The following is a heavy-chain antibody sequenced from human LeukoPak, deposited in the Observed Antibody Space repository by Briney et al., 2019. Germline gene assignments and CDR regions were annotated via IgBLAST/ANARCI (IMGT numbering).Heavy chain of an antibody. J-gene: IGHJ4*02. CDR2: ISGSGGST. CDR1: GFTFSSYA. V-gene: IGHV3-23*01. D-gene: IGHD3-22*01. Sequence: GGSLRLSCAASGFTFSSYAMSWVRQAPGKGLEWVSGISGSGGSTYYADSVKGRFTISRDNAKNTLYLQMNSLRAEDTAVYYCARVTYYYDSSGYPPDYWGKGTLVTVSS. CDR3: ARVTYYYDSSGYPPDY.